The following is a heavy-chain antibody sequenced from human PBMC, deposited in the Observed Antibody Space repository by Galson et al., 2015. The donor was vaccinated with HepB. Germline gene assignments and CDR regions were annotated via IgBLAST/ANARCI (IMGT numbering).Heavy chain of an antibody. Sequence: LSLTCNVSGGSINRSNYYWAWIRQPPGKGLEWIGNIYYSGSNSYTPSLKSRVTISVDTSKNQFSLRLNSVTAVDTAVYYCARRSISSSDYWGQGTLVTVSS. J-gene: IGHJ4*02. CDR1: GGSINRSNYY. CDR2: IYYSGSN. CDR3: ARRSISSSDY. V-gene: IGHV4-39*01. D-gene: IGHD6-6*01.